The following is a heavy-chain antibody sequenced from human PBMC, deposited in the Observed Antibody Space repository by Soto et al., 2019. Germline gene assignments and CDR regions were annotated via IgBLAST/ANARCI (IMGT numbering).Heavy chain of an antibody. Sequence: QITLKESGPTLVKPTQTLTLTCTFSGFSLSTSGVGVGWIRQPPGKALEWLALIYWNDDKRYSPSLKSRLTIPKDTSKNQGVLTMTKRAPLDTPTYYCAHRGWEAASCSSWSAPWGQGPLVTVSS. D-gene: IGHD6-13*01. CDR1: GFSLSTSGVG. CDR2: IYWNDDK. J-gene: IGHJ5*02. CDR3: AHRGWEAASCSSWSAP. V-gene: IGHV2-5*01.